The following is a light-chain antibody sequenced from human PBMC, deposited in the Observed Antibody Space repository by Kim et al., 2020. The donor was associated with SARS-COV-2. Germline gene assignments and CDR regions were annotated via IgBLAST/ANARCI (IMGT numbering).Light chain of an antibody. V-gene: IGLV2-8*01. CDR1: SSDVVGYDL. CDR2: EVS. Sequence: QSVTISCTGTSSDVVGYDLVSWYQQRPGKAPKLMIYEVSKRPSGVPDRFSGSKSGNRASLTVSGLQAEDEADYYCASHAGTNNLWVFGGGTQLTVL. J-gene: IGLJ3*02. CDR3: ASHAGTNNLWV.